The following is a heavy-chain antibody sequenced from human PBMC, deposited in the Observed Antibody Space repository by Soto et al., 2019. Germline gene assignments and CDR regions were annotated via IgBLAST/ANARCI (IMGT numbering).Heavy chain of an antibody. D-gene: IGHD1-26*01. Sequence: QGQLVESGGGVVQPGGSLRLSCAASGFIFSAYGIHWVRQAPGKGLEWVAIVWNDGINKYYADSVKGRFTISRDNFKNTVDRQMNSLRVEDTAVYYCARLAYSNFLGGLDSWGQGTLVTASS. CDR2: VWNDGINK. CDR1: GFIFSAYG. CDR3: ARLAYSNFLGGLDS. J-gene: IGHJ5*01. V-gene: IGHV3-33*01.